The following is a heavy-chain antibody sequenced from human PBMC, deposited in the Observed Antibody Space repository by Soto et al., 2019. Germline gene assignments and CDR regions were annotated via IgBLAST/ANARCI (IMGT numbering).Heavy chain of an antibody. Sequence: QLQLQESGPGLVKPSETLSLSCTVSGGSINSTSYSWEWIRQPPGKRLEGIGNIYYSGSTTYNPSLKSRVTISIDTSKNQFSLNLSSVTAADTAVYYCARRKFVVGVSRGLYFDYWGQGTLVTVSS. J-gene: IGHJ4*02. CDR1: GGSINSTSYS. D-gene: IGHD1-26*01. CDR2: IYYSGST. CDR3: ARRKFVVGVSRGLYFDY. V-gene: IGHV4-39*01.